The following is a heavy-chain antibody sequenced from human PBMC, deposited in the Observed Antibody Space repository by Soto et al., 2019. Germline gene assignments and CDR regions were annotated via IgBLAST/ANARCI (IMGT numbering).Heavy chain of an antibody. V-gene: IGHV4-59*01. CDR2: IYYSGST. CDR3: VRDQKGYDYIWGTYRQHDALDI. J-gene: IGHJ3*02. D-gene: IGHD3-16*01. Sequence: SETLSLTCTVSGGSISSYYWSWIRQPPGKGLEWIGYIYYSGSTNYNPSLKSRVTISVDTSKNQFSLKLSSVTAADTGVYYCVRDQKGYDYIWGTYRQHDALDIWGQGTMVTVSS. CDR1: GGSISSYY.